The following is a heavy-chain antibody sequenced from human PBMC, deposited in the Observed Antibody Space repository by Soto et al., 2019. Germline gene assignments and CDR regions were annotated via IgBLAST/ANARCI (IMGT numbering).Heavy chain of an antibody. D-gene: IGHD1-26*01. CDR1: GGSISVYY. Sequence: QVQLQEPGPGQVKPSETLSLTCTISGGSISVYYWSWIRQPPGQGLEWIGYIYASGSPYYNPSLKSRVTISADTSKNQISLKLTSPTAADTAVYYCARGVGSSPPQYWGRGTLVTVSS. CDR3: ARGVGSSPPQY. J-gene: IGHJ4*02. V-gene: IGHV4-59*01. CDR2: IYASGSP.